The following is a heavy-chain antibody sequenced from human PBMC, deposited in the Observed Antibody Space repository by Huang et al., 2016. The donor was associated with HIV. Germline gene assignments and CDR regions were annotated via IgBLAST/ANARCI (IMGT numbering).Heavy chain of an antibody. D-gene: IGHD1-26*01. CDR1: GVSFSGYY. J-gene: IGHJ4*02. CDR2: INESGST. V-gene: IGHV4-34*01. Sequence: QVQLQQWGAGLLKPSETLSLTCAVYGVSFSGYYWSWIRQPPGKGLEWIGEINESGSTNSNPSLKSRVTVSVDTSKNQCSLRLSAVTAADTAVYYCARDGPERSSGNYGASDYWGQGTLVTVSS. CDR3: ARDGPERSSGNYGASDY.